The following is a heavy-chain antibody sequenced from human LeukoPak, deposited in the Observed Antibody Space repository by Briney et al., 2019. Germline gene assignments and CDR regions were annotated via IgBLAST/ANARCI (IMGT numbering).Heavy chain of an antibody. CDR1: GFPFSSYD. CDR3: AKDRGGWSGGLDY. Sequence: GGSLRLSCAASGFPFSSYDMSWIRQAPGKGLEWVSGISGSGGSTYYADSAKGRFTISRDNSKNTLYLQMNSLRAEDTVVYYCAKDRGGWSGGLDYWGQGTLVTVSS. V-gene: IGHV3-23*01. CDR2: ISGSGGST. D-gene: IGHD6-19*01. J-gene: IGHJ4*02.